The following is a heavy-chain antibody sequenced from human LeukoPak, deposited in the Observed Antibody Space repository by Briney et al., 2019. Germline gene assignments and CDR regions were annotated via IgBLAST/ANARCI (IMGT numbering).Heavy chain of an antibody. J-gene: IGHJ4*02. D-gene: IGHD3-22*01. CDR2: IYHSGST. CDR3: ARDRYYDSSGYLNDY. V-gene: IGHV4-30-2*01. CDR1: GGSISSGGYY. Sequence: SETLSLTCTVSGGSISSGGYYWSWIRQPPGKGLEWIGYIYHSGSTYYNPSLKSRVTISVDRSKNQFSLKLSSVTAADTAVYYCARDRYYDSSGYLNDYWGQGTPVTVSS.